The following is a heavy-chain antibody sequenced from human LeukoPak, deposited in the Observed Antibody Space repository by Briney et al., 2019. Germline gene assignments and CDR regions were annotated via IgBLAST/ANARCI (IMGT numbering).Heavy chain of an antibody. CDR3: AKVTYSSGWEFDY. Sequence: GRSLRLSCAASGFTFDDYAMHWVRQAPGKGLEWVSGISWNSGSIGYADSVKGRFTISRDNAKNSLYLQMNSLRAEDTALYYCAKVTYSSGWEFDYWGQGTLVTVSS. CDR2: ISWNSGSI. V-gene: IGHV3-9*01. CDR1: GFTFDDYA. J-gene: IGHJ4*02. D-gene: IGHD6-19*01.